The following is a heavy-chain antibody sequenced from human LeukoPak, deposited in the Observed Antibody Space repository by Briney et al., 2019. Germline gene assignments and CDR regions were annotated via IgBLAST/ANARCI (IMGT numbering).Heavy chain of an antibody. Sequence: GGSLRLSCAASRFSFSSYAMSWVRQAPGKGLEWVSGISGSGDNTYYADSVKGRFTISRDNSKNTLYLQMSSLRAEGTAVYYCAKDHWDYWGQGTLVTVSS. J-gene: IGHJ4*02. CDR1: RFSFSSYA. V-gene: IGHV3-23*01. D-gene: IGHD1-1*01. CDR2: ISGSGDNT. CDR3: AKDHWDY.